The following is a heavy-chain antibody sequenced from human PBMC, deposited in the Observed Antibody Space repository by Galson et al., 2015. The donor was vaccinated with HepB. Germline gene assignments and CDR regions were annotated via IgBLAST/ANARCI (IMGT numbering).Heavy chain of an antibody. V-gene: IGHV3-21*01. CDR2: ISSSRSYI. D-gene: IGHD3-3*01. Sequence: SLRLSCAASGFTFSSLSVNWIRQAPGKGRECVPSISSSRSYIYYAESVKGRFTISRDNAKNSLYLHMNILRAEDTAVYYCARGGYYDFWSGYYTNRERYFDYWGQGTLVTVSS. CDR1: GFTFSSLS. J-gene: IGHJ4*02. CDR3: ARGGYYDFWSGYYTNRERYFDY.